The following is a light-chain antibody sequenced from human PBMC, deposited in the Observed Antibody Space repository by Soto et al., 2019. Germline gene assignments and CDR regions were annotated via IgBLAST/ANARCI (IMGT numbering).Light chain of an antibody. CDR1: QSVSNN. CDR2: GAS. V-gene: IGKV3D-15*01. J-gene: IGKJ5*01. CDR3: QQYNKWPPIT. Sequence: EIVWTQSPGTLSLSPGERATLSCRASQSVSNNYLAWYQQKPGQAPRLLIYGASNRATGIPARFSGSGSGTEFTLTISSLQSEDFAVYYCQQYNKWPPITFGQGTRLEIK.